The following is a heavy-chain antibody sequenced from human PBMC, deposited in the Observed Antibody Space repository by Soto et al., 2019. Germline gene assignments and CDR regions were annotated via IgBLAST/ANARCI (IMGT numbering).Heavy chain of an antibody. D-gene: IGHD6-13*01. Sequence: PSEPLSLTCTVPGGSLRSYYWSWFRQTPGNGLEWIGYIYYSGSTNYNPSLKSRVTISVDTSKNQFSLKLSSVTAADTAVYYCARAGSSWSSWYFDLWGRGTLVTVSS. CDR3: ARAGSSWSSWYFDL. J-gene: IGHJ2*01. CDR1: GGSLRSYY. CDR2: IYYSGST. V-gene: IGHV4-59*01.